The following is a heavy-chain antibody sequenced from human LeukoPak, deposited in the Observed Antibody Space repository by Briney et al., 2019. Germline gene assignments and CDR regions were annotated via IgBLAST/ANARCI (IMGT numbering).Heavy chain of an antibody. V-gene: IGHV3-30*02. CDR2: ISYDGSNK. Sequence: GGSLRLSCAASGFTFSNFGMHWVRQAPGEGLEWVAFISYDGSNKYYADSVKGRFTISRDNSKNTLYLQMNSLRAEDTAVYYCAKEGAPSYYYDSSFDYWGQGTLVTVSS. CDR1: GFTFSNFG. CDR3: AKEGAPSYYYDSSFDY. J-gene: IGHJ4*02. D-gene: IGHD3-22*01.